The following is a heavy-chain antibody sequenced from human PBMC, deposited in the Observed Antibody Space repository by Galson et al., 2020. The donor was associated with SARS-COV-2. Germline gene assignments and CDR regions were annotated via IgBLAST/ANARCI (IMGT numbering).Heavy chain of an antibody. D-gene: IGHD6-19*01. CDR3: ARIDSSGCRGNY. J-gene: IGHJ4*02. V-gene: IGHV2-70*11. CDR1: GFSLTTSGMC. CDR2: IDWDGDK. Sequence: ESGPTLVKPTQTLTLTCTFSGFSLTTSGMCVNWIRQPPGKALEWLARIDWDGDKYYSTSLKTSLTISKDTSKNQVVLTMTDMDPVDTATYYCARIDSSGCRGNYWGQGTPVTVSS.